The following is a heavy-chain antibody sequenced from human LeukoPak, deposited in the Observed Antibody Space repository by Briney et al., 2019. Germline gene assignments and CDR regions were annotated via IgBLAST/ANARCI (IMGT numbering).Heavy chain of an antibody. Sequence: SETLSLTCTVSGGSISSYYWSWIRQPPGKGLEWIGYIYYSGSTNYNPSLKSRVTISVDTSKNQSSLKLSSVTAADTAVYYCARGVLGGWLVGWGQGTLVTVSS. D-gene: IGHD6-19*01. V-gene: IGHV4-59*12. CDR2: IYYSGST. CDR1: GGSISSYY. CDR3: ARGVLGGWLVG. J-gene: IGHJ4*02.